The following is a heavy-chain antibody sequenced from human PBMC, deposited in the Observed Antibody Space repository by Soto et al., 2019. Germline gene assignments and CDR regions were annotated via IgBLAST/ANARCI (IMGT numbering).Heavy chain of an antibody. CDR3: VNQAYGGNGYYFAY. J-gene: IGHJ4*02. D-gene: IGHD4-17*01. V-gene: IGHV4-39*01. Sequence: QLQLQESGPGLVKPSETLSLTCTVSSGSITSSTYYWGWIRQPPGKGLEWIGNIYSSGSTYYNPSLKPRVTISLDPAKTPLSLKLTSVTAEDTAGYYCVNQAYGGNGYYFAYWGQGTLVTVPA. CDR2: IYSSGST. CDR1: SGSITSSTYY.